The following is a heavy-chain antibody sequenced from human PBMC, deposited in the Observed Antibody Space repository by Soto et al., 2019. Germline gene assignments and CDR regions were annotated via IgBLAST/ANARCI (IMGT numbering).Heavy chain of an antibody. V-gene: IGHV3-30*18. D-gene: IGHD3-22*01. CDR2: ISYDGSNK. CDR1: GFTFMSYG. Sequence: GGSLRLSCAASGFTFMSYGMHWVRQAPGKGLEWVAAISYDGSNKYYADSVEGRFTISRDNSKSTVYLQMNSLRAEDTAIYYCAKDTYYYDSSGYYVFDYWGQGALVTVSS. CDR3: AKDTYYYDSSGYYVFDY. J-gene: IGHJ4*02.